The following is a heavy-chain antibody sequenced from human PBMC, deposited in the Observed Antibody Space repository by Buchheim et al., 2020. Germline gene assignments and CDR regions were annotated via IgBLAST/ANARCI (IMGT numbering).Heavy chain of an antibody. D-gene: IGHD5-12*01. CDR1: GVSIYSSY. J-gene: IGHJ4*02. V-gene: IGHV4-59*01. Sequence: QVQLQESGPGLVKPSETLSLTCTVSGVSIYSSYWTWIRQPLGKGLEWIGNIYYGGSTNYNPSLKGRVTMSIDTSKNQFLLRMTSVTAADTAVYYCVMGGYEFANWGQGT. CDR2: IYYGGST. CDR3: VMGGYEFAN.